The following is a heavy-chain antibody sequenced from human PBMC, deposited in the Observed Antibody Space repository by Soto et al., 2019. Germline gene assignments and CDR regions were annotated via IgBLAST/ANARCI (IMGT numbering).Heavy chain of an antibody. Sequence: GESLKISCKGSGYSFTSYWIGWVRQMPGKGLEWMGIIYPGDSDTRYSPSFQGQVTISADKSISTAYLQWSSLKASDTAMYYCARHDIAAAGNSYFDYWGQGTLVTVSS. CDR2: IYPGDSDT. V-gene: IGHV5-51*01. CDR3: ARHDIAAAGNSYFDY. J-gene: IGHJ4*02. CDR1: GYSFTSYW. D-gene: IGHD6-13*01.